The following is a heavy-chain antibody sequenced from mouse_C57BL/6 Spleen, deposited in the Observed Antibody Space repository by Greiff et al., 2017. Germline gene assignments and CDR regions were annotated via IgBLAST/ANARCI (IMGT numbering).Heavy chain of an antibody. V-gene: IGHV1-20*01. CDR3: ASGLSFAY. CDR2: LNPYNGDT. CDR1: GYSFTGSF. Sequence: EVKLMESGPELVKPGDSVKISCKASGYSFTGSFMNWVMPSHGKSLEWIGRLNPYNGDTFYNQKFKGKATLTVYKSSSTAHMELRSLTSEDSAVYYCASGLSFAYWGQGTLVTVSA. J-gene: IGHJ3*01.